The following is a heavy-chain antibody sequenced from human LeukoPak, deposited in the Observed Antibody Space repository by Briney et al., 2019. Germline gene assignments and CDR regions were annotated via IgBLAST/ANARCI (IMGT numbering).Heavy chain of an antibody. V-gene: IGHV4-31*03. Sequence: SETLSLTCTVSGGSISSGGYYWSWIRQHPGKGLEWIGYIYYSGNTNYNPSLKSRVTISVDTSKNQFSLKLSSVTAADTAVYYCARHGDSSGWSQFDYWGRGTLVTVSS. CDR3: ARHGDSSGWSQFDY. CDR1: GGSISSGGYY. CDR2: IYYSGNT. D-gene: IGHD6-19*01. J-gene: IGHJ4*02.